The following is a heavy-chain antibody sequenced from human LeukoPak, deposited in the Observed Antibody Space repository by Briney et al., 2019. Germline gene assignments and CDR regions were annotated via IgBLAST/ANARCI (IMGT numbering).Heavy chain of an antibody. D-gene: IGHD3-10*01. CDR1: GFILSSYG. V-gene: IGHV3-30*02. CDR3: VKDTQWFGELFWEYFDY. Sequence: PGGSLRLSCAASGFILSSYGMHWVRQAPGKGLGWVAFIRYDGSNKYYADSVKGRFTISRDNSKNTLYLQMNSLRAEDTAVFYCVKDTQWFGELFWEYFDYWCQGTLVTVSS. CDR2: IRYDGSNK. J-gene: IGHJ4*02.